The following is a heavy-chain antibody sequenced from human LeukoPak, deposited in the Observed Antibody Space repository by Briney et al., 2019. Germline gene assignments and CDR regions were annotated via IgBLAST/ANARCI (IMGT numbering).Heavy chain of an antibody. CDR3: ARGSLGYYGSGSYYETPYYYYGMDV. D-gene: IGHD3-10*01. J-gene: IGHJ6*02. CDR1: GYTFTGNY. Sequence: ASVKVSCKASGYTFTGNYMHWVRKAPGQGLERMGWINPDSGGTNYGQKFQGRVTMTRDTSISTAYMELSRLRSDDTAVYYCARGSLGYYGSGSYYETPYYYYGMDVWGQGTTVTVSS. V-gene: IGHV1-2*02. CDR2: INPDSGGT.